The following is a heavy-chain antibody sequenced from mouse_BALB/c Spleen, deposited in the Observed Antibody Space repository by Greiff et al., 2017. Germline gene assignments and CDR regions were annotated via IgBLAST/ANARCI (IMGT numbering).Heavy chain of an antibody. J-gene: IGHJ1*01. CDR2: INPYNGAT. CDR3: ARPYYGSSYWYFDV. Sequence: EVQLQQSGPELVKPGASVKISCKASGYSFTGYYMHWVKQSHVKSLEWIGRINPYNGATSYNQNFKDKASLTVDKSSSTAYMELHSLTSEDSAVYYCARPYYGSSYWYFDVWGAGTTVTVSS. CDR1: GYSFTGYY. V-gene: IGHV1-31*01. D-gene: IGHD1-1*01.